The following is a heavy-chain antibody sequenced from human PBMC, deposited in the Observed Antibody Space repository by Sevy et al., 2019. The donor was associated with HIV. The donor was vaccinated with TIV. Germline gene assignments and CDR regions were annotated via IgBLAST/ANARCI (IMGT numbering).Heavy chain of an antibody. CDR2: TYYRSKWYN. CDR1: GDSVSSNSAA. D-gene: IGHD2-15*01. V-gene: IGHV6-1*01. CDR3: ARDFVNLGYCSGGSCYSNYFDY. J-gene: IGHJ4*02. Sequence: SQTLSLTCAISGDSVSSNSAAWNWIRQSPSRGLEWLGRTYYRSKWYNDYAVSVKSRITINPDTSKNQFSLQLNSVTPEDTAVYYCARDFVNLGYCSGGSCYSNYFDYWDQGTLVTVSS.